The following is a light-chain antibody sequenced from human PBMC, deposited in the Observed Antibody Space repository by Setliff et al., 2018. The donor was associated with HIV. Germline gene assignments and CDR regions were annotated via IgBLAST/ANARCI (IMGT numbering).Light chain of an antibody. V-gene: IGLV2-14*03. Sequence: QSALPQPASVSGSPGQSITISCTGTSSDVGDYNYVSWYQQHPGKAPKLMISDVSNRLSGVSNRFSGSKSGNTASLTISGLQAEDEADYYCSSYTSRTPLYVFGTGTKVTVL. J-gene: IGLJ1*01. CDR1: SSDVGDYNY. CDR2: DVS. CDR3: SSYTSRTPLYV.